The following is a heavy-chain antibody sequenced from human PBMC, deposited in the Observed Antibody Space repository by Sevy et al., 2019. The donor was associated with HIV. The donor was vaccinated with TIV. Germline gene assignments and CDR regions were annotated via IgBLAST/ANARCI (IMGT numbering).Heavy chain of an antibody. D-gene: IGHD2-2*02. Sequence: GGSLRLSCTASGFTLSDYYMSWIRQAPGKGLEWVSYISSSGSTIYYANSVKGRFTISRDNAKNSLYLQMNSLRAEDTAVYYCARFRGYQLLYGGWFDPWGQGTLVTVSS. J-gene: IGHJ5*02. CDR1: GFTLSDYY. CDR3: ARFRGYQLLYGGWFDP. V-gene: IGHV3-11*01. CDR2: ISSSGSTI.